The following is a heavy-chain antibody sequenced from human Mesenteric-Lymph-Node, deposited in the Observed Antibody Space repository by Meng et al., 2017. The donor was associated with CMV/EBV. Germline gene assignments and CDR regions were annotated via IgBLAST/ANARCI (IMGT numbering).Heavy chain of an antibody. J-gene: IGHJ6*02. CDR3: ARDFGRTGTTSREYYYFGVDV. Sequence: GESLKISCAAPGFTFSRYGMHWVRQTPGKGLEWVAVISGDGNNMYYADAVKGRFTISRDNSKNTLYLQINSLRAEDTAIYYCARDFGRTGTTSREYYYFGVDVWGQGTTVTVSS. V-gene: IGHV3-30-3*01. CDR1: GFTFSRYG. D-gene: IGHD1-7*01. CDR2: ISGDGNNM.